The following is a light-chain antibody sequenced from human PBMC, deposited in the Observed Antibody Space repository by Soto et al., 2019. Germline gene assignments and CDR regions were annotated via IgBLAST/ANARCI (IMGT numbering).Light chain of an antibody. CDR1: QTVSSN. CDR2: GAS. CDR3: QQYNNWPRWT. J-gene: IGKJ1*01. V-gene: IGKV3-15*01. Sequence: EVVMTQSPGTLSVSPGERATLSCRASQTVSSNLAWYQQKPGQAPRLLLYGASTRATGIPARFSGSGSGTEFTLTISSLQSEDFAVYYCQQYNNWPRWTFGQGTKVEI.